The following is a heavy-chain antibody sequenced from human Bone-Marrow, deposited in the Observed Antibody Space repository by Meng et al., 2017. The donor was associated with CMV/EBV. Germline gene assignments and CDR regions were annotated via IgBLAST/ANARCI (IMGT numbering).Heavy chain of an antibody. V-gene: IGHV3-21*01. D-gene: IGHD2-2*01. Sequence: GESLKISCAASGFTFSSYSMNWVRQAPGQGLEWVSSISSSSSNIYYADSVKGRFTISRDNAKNSLYLQMNSLRAEDTAVYYCARGCSTSCYYGMDVWGQGTTVTVSS. J-gene: IGHJ6*02. CDR3: ARGCSTSCYYGMDV. CDR1: GFTFSSYS. CDR2: ISSSSSNI.